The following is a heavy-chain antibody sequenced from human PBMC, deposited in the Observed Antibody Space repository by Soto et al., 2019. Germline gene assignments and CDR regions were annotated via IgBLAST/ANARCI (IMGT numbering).Heavy chain of an antibody. V-gene: IGHV3-74*01. CDR2: IDSDGSTT. J-gene: IGHJ5*01. CDR1: GFTFSSYW. D-gene: IGHD3-3*01. Sequence: PGGSLRLSCAASGFTFSSYWMHWVRQAPGKGLVWVSRIDSDGSTTYYAESVKGRFTISRDNAKNTLYLQMNSLRAEDTAVYYCAREVWSDYSYGYNWFDSWGQGTLVTVSS. CDR3: AREVWSDYSYGYNWFDS.